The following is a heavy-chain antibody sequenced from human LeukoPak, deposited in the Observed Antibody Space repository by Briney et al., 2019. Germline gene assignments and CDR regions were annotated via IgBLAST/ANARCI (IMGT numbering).Heavy chain of an antibody. V-gene: IGHV4-59*01. Sequence: SETLSLTCTVSGGSISSYYWSWIRQPPGKGLEWIGYIYYSGSTNYNPSLKSRVTISVDTSKNQFSLKLSSVTAADTAVYYRARGGIAARPYYYYMDVWGKGTTVTVSS. D-gene: IGHD6-6*01. CDR2: IYYSGST. CDR1: GGSISSYY. J-gene: IGHJ6*03. CDR3: ARGGIAARPYYYYMDV.